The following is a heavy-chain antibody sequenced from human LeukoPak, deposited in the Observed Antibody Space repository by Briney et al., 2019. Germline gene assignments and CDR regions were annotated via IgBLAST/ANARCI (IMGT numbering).Heavy chain of an antibody. J-gene: IGHJ4*02. CDR3: ARGLSVGAKPDLGFDY. CDR1: GFTISSYG. CDR2: IRYDGSNK. D-gene: IGHD1-26*01. Sequence: GGSLRLSCVVSGFTISSYGMHWVRQAPGKGLEWVAFIRYDGSNKYYADSVKGRFTISRDNSKNTLYLQMNSLRAEDTAVYYCARGLSVGAKPDLGFDYWGQGTLVTVSS. V-gene: IGHV3-30*02.